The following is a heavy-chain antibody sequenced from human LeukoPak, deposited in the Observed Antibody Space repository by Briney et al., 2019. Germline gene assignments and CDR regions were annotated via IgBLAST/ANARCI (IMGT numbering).Heavy chain of an antibody. Sequence: SESLSLTCTVSGGSMSGYYWSWVRQPPGKRREWIGYIYYSGTTNYNPYLKSRVTISVDTSKNQFSLKLSSVTAADTAVYYCARVDSSGYKALIDYWGQGTLVTVSS. CDR1: GGSMSGYY. CDR3: ARVDSSGYKALIDY. V-gene: IGHV4-59*01. CDR2: IYYSGTT. D-gene: IGHD3-22*01. J-gene: IGHJ4*02.